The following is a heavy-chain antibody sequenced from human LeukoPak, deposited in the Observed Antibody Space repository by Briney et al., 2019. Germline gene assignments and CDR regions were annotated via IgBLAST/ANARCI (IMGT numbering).Heavy chain of an antibody. CDR2: ISSSSSRI. J-gene: IGHJ4*02. D-gene: IGHD1-26*01. CDR1: GFTFSSYS. Sequence: PGGSLRLSCVTYGFTFSSYSMNWVRQAPGKGLEWVSYISSSSSRIYYADSVKGRFTISRDNAKNSLYLQMNSLRAEDTAVYYCARTRDLGPDYWGQGTLVTVSS. CDR3: ARTRDLGPDY. V-gene: IGHV3-48*01.